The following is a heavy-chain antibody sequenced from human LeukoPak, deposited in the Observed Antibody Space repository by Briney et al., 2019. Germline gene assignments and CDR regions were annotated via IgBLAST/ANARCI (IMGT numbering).Heavy chain of an antibody. CDR1: GFTFRSYG. CDR3: ARDRTSAPGEWGWFDY. J-gene: IGHJ4*02. CDR2: IWYDGSNK. D-gene: IGHD3-16*01. V-gene: IGHV3-33*01. Sequence: GGSLRLSCVASGFTFRSYGMHWVRQAPGKGLEWVAVIWYDGSNKYYTDSVKGRITISRDNSKNTLYLQMNSLRAEDTAVYYCARDRTSAPGEWGWFDYWGQGTLSPSPQ.